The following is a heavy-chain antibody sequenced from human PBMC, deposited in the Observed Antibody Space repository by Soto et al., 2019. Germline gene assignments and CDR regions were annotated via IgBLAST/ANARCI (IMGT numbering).Heavy chain of an antibody. CDR2: IYPAASDT. J-gene: IGHJ4*02. CDR3: ARRYIAAPATAFDL. Sequence: PGEFLKISCQGSGYRFSTYWINWVRQLPGKVLESVGIIYPAASDTRYRPSFQGQVTISADKTISTTYLQWSSLKASDTAMYFCARRYIAAPATAFDLWGQGTPVTVSS. D-gene: IGHD6-13*01. V-gene: IGHV5-51*01. CDR1: GYRFSTYW.